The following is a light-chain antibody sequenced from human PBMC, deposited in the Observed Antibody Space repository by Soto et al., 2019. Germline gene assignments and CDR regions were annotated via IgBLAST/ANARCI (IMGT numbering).Light chain of an antibody. CDR1: SSAVGGYNY. V-gene: IGLV2-14*01. Sequence: QSALTQPASVSGSPGQSITISCTGTSSAVGGYNYVSWYQQHPGKAPKLMIYEVSYRPSGVSNRFSGSKSGNTASLTISGLQAEDEAGYYCSSLTSTNTLAFGGGTKVTVL. J-gene: IGLJ2*01. CDR2: EVS. CDR3: SSLTSTNTLA.